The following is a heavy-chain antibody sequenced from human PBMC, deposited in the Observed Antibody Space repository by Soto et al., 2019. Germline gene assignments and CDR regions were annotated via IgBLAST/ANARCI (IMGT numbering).Heavy chain of an antibody. Sequence: QLQLLESGPGLVKPSETLFLSCTVSGGSIITSSYYWDWIRQPPGKGLEWIGSISNRDNTYYSPSLKSRVTISLDTSKNQCSLNLNSVTAADTAVYYCARLDSSGALDHWGRGTLVTVSS. J-gene: IGHJ4*02. CDR1: GGSIITSSYY. CDR2: ISNRDNT. CDR3: ARLDSSGALDH. V-gene: IGHV4-39*01. D-gene: IGHD3-22*01.